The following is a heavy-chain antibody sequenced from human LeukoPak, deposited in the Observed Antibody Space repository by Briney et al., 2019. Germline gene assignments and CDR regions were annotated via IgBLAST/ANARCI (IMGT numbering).Heavy chain of an antibody. D-gene: IGHD6-6*01. CDR3: AREGWFEYSSQGYFDY. CDR1: GYTFTSYG. J-gene: IGHJ4*02. Sequence: GASVKVSCKASGYTFTSYGISWVRQAPGQGLEWMGWISAYNGNTNYAQKLQGRVTMTTDTSTSTAYMELRSLRSDDTDVYYCAREGWFEYSSQGYFDYWGQGTLVTISS. V-gene: IGHV1-18*01. CDR2: ISAYNGNT.